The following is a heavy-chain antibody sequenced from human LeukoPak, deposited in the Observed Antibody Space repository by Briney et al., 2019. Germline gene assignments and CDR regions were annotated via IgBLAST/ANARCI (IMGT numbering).Heavy chain of an antibody. CDR3: ARGRKRSGYSSSWYDFDY. CDR1: GGSISSSRYY. Sequence: PSETLSLTCTVSGGSISSSRYYWGWIRQPPGKGLEWIGSIYYSGSTYYNPSLKSRVTISVDTSKNQFSLKLSSVTAADTAVYYCARGRKRSGYSSSWYDFDYWGQGTLVTVSS. V-gene: IGHV4-39*01. D-gene: IGHD6-13*01. J-gene: IGHJ4*02. CDR2: IYYSGST.